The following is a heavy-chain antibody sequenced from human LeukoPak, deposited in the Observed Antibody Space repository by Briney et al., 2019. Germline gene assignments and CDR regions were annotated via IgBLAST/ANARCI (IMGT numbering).Heavy chain of an antibody. Sequence: KSSQTLSLTCTVSGGSISSGDYYWSWIRQPPGKGLEWIGSIYYSGSTYYNPSLKSRVTISVDTSKNQFSLKLSSVTAADTAVYYCARYSGYESYHYGMDVWGQGTTVTVSS. D-gene: IGHD5-12*01. J-gene: IGHJ6*02. CDR3: ARYSGYESYHYGMDV. CDR2: IYYSGST. CDR1: GGSISSGDYY. V-gene: IGHV4-39*01.